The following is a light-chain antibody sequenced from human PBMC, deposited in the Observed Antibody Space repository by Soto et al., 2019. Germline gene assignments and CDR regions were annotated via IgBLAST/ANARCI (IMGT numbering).Light chain of an antibody. Sequence: EIVLTQSPATLSLSPGERATLSCRASQSVSSYLTWYQQKPGQAPRLLIYDASTRATGIPARFSGSGSGTDFTLTISSLEPEDFAVYYCQQRNGWPLTFGGGTRVEMK. V-gene: IGKV3-11*01. CDR1: QSVSSY. CDR3: QQRNGWPLT. CDR2: DAS. J-gene: IGKJ4*01.